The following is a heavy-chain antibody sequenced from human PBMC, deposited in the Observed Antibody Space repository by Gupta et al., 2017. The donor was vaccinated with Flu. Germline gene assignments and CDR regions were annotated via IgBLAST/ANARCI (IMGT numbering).Heavy chain of an antibody. CDR1: GYTFTSYG. CDR2: ISAYNGNT. J-gene: IGHJ6*02. V-gene: IGHV1-18*01. Sequence: QVQLVQSGAEVKKPGASVKVSCKASGYTFTSYGISWVLQAPGQGLEWMGWISAYNGNTKYAQKLQGRVTMTTDTSTSTAYMELRSLRSDDTAVYYCERATSYRPAAIWAPKHYYGMDVWGQGTTVTVSS. CDR3: ERATSYRPAAIWAPKHYYGMDV. D-gene: IGHD2-2*01.